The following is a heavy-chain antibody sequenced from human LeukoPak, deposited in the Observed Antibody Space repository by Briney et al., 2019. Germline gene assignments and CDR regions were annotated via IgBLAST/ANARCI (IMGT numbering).Heavy chain of an antibody. CDR3: SKSPLEWLFSGLYYFDY. D-gene: IGHD3-3*01. Sequence: GGSLRLSCAASGFTFSSYAMSWVRQAPGKGLEWVSAISGSGGSTYYGDSVKGRFTISRDNSKNTLYLQMNSLTAEATAVSYCSKSPLEWLFSGLYYFDYWGQGTLVTVSS. J-gene: IGHJ4*02. V-gene: IGHV3-23*01. CDR2: ISGSGGST. CDR1: GFTFSSYA.